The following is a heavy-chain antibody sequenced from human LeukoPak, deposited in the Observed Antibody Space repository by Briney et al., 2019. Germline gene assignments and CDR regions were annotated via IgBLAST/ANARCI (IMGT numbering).Heavy chain of an antibody. CDR2: ISSSSSYI. CDR1: GFTFSSYS. CDR3: AREKDTAMVLDY. D-gene: IGHD5-18*01. Sequence: GGSLRLSCAASGFTFSSYSMNWVRQAPGKGLEWVSSISSSSSYIYYADSVKGRFTISRDSAKNSLYLQMNSLRAEDTAVYYCAREKDTAMVLDYWGQGTLVTVSS. V-gene: IGHV3-21*01. J-gene: IGHJ4*02.